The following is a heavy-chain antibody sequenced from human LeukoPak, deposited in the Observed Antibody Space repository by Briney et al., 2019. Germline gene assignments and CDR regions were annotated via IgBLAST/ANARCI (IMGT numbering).Heavy chain of an antibody. J-gene: IGHJ6*02. CDR2: ISDSGGST. CDR3: GRYYVMDV. CDR1: GFTFSTYV. V-gene: IGHV3-23*01. Sequence: PGGSLRLSCAASGFTFSTYVMNSVRQAPGKGLEWVSTISDSGGSTYYADSVKGRFTISRDNSKSTLYLQMNSLRAEDTAVYYCGRYYVMDVWGQGTSVTVSS.